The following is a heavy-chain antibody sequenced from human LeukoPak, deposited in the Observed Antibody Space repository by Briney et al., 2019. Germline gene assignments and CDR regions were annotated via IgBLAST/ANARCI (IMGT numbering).Heavy chain of an antibody. Sequence: PGGSLRLSCAASGFTFSSYAMHWVRQAPGKGLEWVAVISYDGSNKYYADSVKGRFTISRDNSKNTLYPQMNSLRAEDTAVYYCAREGGSYPWGAFDIWGQGTMVTVSS. CDR2: ISYDGSNK. J-gene: IGHJ3*02. D-gene: IGHD1-26*01. CDR3: AREGGSYPWGAFDI. CDR1: GFTFSSYA. V-gene: IGHV3-30-3*01.